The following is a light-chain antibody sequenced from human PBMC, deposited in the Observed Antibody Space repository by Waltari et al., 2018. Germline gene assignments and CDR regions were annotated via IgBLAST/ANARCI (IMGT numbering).Light chain of an antibody. Sequence: IVMTPSPLSLVVPPVAPAPSPSRSIHSLLHSAGYTFFDWYLQKPGQSPQLLVYWGSSRASGVPDRFSGSGSGTDFTLKIRRVEAEDVGVYYCMQGLQTPYTFGQGTKLEIK. CDR2: WGS. CDR3: MQGLQTPYT. CDR1: HSLLHSAGYTF. J-gene: IGKJ2*01. V-gene: IGKV2-28*01.